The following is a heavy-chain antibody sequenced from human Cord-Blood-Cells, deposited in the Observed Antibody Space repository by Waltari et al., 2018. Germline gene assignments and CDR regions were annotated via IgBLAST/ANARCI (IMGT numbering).Heavy chain of an antibody. CDR2: IYYSGST. CDR1: GGSISSST. Sequence: QVQLQESGPGLVKPSETLSLNCTVTGGSISSSTWSWTGQHPGKGLWWIGYIYYSGSTDSNPSLKSRVTISVATSKKQFSLKLSSVTAADTAVYYCARHLDDFWSGYYTGAFDIWCQGTMVTVSS. J-gene: IGHJ3*02. CDR3: ARHLDDFWSGYYTGAFDI. V-gene: IGHV4-59*01. D-gene: IGHD3-3*01.